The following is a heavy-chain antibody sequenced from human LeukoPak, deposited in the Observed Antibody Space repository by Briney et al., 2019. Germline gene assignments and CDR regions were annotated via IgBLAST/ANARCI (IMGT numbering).Heavy chain of an antibody. Sequence: ASVKVSCKASGYTLTGYYMHRVRQAPGQGLEWMGWINPNSGGTNYAQKFQGRVTMTRDTSISTAYMELSRLRSDDTAVYYCARDRGYCSSTSCRNWFDPWGQGTLVTVSS. CDR1: GYTLTGYY. CDR2: INPNSGGT. V-gene: IGHV1-2*02. J-gene: IGHJ5*02. D-gene: IGHD2-2*03. CDR3: ARDRGYCSSTSCRNWFDP.